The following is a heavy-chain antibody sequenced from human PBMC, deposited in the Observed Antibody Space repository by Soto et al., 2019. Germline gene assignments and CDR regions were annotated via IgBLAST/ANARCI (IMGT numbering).Heavy chain of an antibody. CDR2: IIPIFGTA. Sequence: GASVKVSCKASGGTFSSYAISWVRQAPGQGLEWMGGIIPIFGTANYAQKFQGRVTITADESTSTAYMELSSLRSEDTAVYYCARGYSSGWTSSYYFDYWGQGTLVTVSS. J-gene: IGHJ4*02. CDR1: GGTFSSYA. CDR3: ARGYSSGWTSSYYFDY. D-gene: IGHD6-19*01. V-gene: IGHV1-69*13.